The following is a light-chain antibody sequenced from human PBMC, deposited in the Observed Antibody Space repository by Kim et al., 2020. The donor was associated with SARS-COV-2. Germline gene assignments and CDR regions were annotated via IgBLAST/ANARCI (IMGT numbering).Light chain of an antibody. CDR2: TTS. Sequence: DIQMTQSPSSLSASLGDRVTLTCRTSHVVKNYLNWYQQKPGKAPTLLISTTSHLQNGVPSRFSGSGSETEFTLTISGLQPEDFPTYYCGQNFSPPRTFGGGTTVDIK. V-gene: IGKV1-39*01. CDR3: GQNFSPPRT. CDR1: HVVKNY. J-gene: IGKJ4*01.